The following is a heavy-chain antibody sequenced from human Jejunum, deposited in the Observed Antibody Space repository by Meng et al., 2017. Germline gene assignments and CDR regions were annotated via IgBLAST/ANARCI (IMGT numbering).Heavy chain of an antibody. J-gene: IGHJ4*02. V-gene: IGHV4-34*01. CDR1: GGSFSGYY. CDR2: INHNGSP. D-gene: IGHD1-14*01. CDR3: AIGGPGPRLLN. Sequence: QVQLPQWGAGLLKPSETLSLPCAVYGGSFSGYYWTWIRQPPGKGLEWIGEINHNGSPYYNPSLNNRVTMSVDTSKNQLSLKLSSVTAADTAVYYCAIGGPGPRLLNWGQGTLVTGSS.